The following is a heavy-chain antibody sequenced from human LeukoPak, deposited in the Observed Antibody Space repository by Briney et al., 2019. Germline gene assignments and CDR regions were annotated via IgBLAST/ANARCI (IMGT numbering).Heavy chain of an antibody. D-gene: IGHD1-26*01. CDR2: IYYSGST. V-gene: IGHV4-39*01. CDR3: ARQENNWELLWVYDY. CDR1: GGSIGSSSYY. J-gene: IGHJ4*02. Sequence: SETLSLTCTVSGGSIGSSSYYWGWIRQPPGKGLEWIGSIYYSGSTYYNPSLKSRVTISVDTSKNQFSLKLSSVTAADTAVYYCARQENNWELLWVYDYWGQGTLVTVSS.